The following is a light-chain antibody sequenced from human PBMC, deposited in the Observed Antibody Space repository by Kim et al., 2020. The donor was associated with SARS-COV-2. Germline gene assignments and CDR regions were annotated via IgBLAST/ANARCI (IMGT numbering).Light chain of an antibody. CDR2: AAS. Sequence: SVGDRVTVTCRASQGISSYLAWYQQKPGKAPKLLIYAASTLQSGVPSRFSGSGSGTKFTLTISSLQPEDFATYYCQQLNSYPRLTFGGGTKVDIK. V-gene: IGKV1-9*01. CDR1: QGISSY. J-gene: IGKJ4*01. CDR3: QQLNSYPRLT.